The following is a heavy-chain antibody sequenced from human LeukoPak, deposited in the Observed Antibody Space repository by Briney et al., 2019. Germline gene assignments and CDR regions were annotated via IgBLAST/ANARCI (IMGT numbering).Heavy chain of an antibody. V-gene: IGHV5-51*01. J-gene: IGHJ4*02. D-gene: IGHD3-10*01. Sequence: GESLKISCKGSGYSFTSYWIGWVRQMPGKGLEWMGIIYPGDSDTRYSPSFQGQVTISADKTISTAYLPWSSLKASDAAMYYCARQWFRSVDRGVGRYFEYWGQGTLVSVSS. CDR2: IYPGDSDT. CDR3: ARQWFRSVDRGVGRYFEY. CDR1: GYSFTSYW.